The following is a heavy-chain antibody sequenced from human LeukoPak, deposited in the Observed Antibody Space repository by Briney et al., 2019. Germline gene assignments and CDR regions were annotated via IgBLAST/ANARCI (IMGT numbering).Heavy chain of an antibody. Sequence: PGGSLRLSCAASGFTFSSYWMSWVRQAPGKGLEWVANIKQDGSEKYYVDSVKGRFTISRDNAKNSPYLQMNSLRAEDTAVYYCARDDRYSSSRRYEYYFDYWGQGTLVTVSS. D-gene: IGHD6-13*01. J-gene: IGHJ4*02. CDR2: IKQDGSEK. CDR1: GFTFSSYW. CDR3: ARDDRYSSSRRYEYYFDY. V-gene: IGHV3-7*01.